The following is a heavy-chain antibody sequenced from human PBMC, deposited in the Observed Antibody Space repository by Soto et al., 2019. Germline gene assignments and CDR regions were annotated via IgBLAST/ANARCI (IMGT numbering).Heavy chain of an antibody. J-gene: IGHJ3*02. CDR3: ARGRLAAAGDYDAFDI. CDR2: IWYDGSNK. CDR1: GFTFSSYG. V-gene: IGHV3-33*01. Sequence: QVQLVESGGGVVQPGRSLRLSCAASGFTFSSYGMHWVRQAPGKGLEWVAVIWYDGSNKYYADSVKGRFTISRDNSKNTLDLQMNSLRAEDTAVYYCARGRLAAAGDYDAFDIWGQGTMVTVSS. D-gene: IGHD6-13*01.